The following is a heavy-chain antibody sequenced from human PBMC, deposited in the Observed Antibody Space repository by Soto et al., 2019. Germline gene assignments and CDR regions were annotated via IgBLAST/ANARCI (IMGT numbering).Heavy chain of an antibody. CDR1: GFTFSSYA. V-gene: IGHV3-30-3*01. Sequence: GGSLRLSCAASGFTFSSYAMHWVRQGPGKGLEWVAVISYDGSNKYYADSVKGRFTISRDNSKNTLYLQMNSLRAEDTAVYYSAREMYYDSSGSLCYWGQGTLVTVSS. J-gene: IGHJ4*02. CDR2: ISYDGSNK. CDR3: AREMYYDSSGSLCY. D-gene: IGHD3-22*01.